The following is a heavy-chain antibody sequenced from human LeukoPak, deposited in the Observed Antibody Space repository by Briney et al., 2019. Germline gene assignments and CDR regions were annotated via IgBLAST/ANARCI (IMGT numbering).Heavy chain of an antibody. V-gene: IGHV4-34*01. CDR2: INHSGRT. CDR3: ARPLGYCSSNSCPQSWFDP. CDR1: GGSFSGYY. Sequence: SETLSLTYAVYGGSFSGYYWTWIRQPPGKGLEWIGEINHSGRTNCNPSLKSRVTISIDTSNNQFSLKLSSVTAADTAVYYCARPLGYCSSNSCPQSWFDPWGQGTLVTVSS. D-gene: IGHD2-2*01. J-gene: IGHJ5*02.